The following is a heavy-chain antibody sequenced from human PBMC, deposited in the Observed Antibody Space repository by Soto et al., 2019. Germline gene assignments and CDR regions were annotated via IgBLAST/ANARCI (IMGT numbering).Heavy chain of an antibody. CDR3: ARDRGCSSTSCPAWFDP. D-gene: IGHD2-2*01. V-gene: IGHV3-11*01. J-gene: IGHJ5*02. CDR1: GFTFSDYY. Sequence: GGSLRLSCAASGFTFSDYYMSWIRQAPGKGLEWVSYISSNDNTIYYADSVKGRFTISRDNAKNSLYLQMNSLRAEDTAVYYCARDRGCSSTSCPAWFDPWGQGTLVTVSS. CDR2: ISSNDNTI.